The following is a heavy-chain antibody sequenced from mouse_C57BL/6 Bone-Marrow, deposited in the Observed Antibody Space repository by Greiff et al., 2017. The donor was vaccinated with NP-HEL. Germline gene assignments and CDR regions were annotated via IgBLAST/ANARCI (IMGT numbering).Heavy chain of an antibody. V-gene: IGHV7-1*01. CDR2: SRNKANDYTT. CDR3: ARDELDWYFDV. Sequence: EVKLVESGGGLVQSGRSLRLSCATSGFTFSDFYMEWVRQAPGKGLEWIAASRNKANDYTTEYSASVKGRFIVSRDTSQSILYRQMNALRAEDTAICYCARDELDWYFDVWGTGTTVTVSS. CDR1: GFTFSDFY. J-gene: IGHJ1*03.